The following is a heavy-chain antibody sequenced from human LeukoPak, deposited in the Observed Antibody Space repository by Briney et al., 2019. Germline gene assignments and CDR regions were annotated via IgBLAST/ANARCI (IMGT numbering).Heavy chain of an antibody. J-gene: IGHJ6*02. CDR1: GYTFTSYG. CDR2: ISAYNGNT. D-gene: IGHD2-15*01. CDR3: ARSCSGGSCYIGYYYGMDV. V-gene: IGHV1-18*01. Sequence: ASVKVSCKASGYTFTSYGISWVRQAPGQGLEWMGWISAYNGNTNYAQKLQGRVTMTTDTSTSTAYMELRGLRSDDTAVYYCARSCSGGSCYIGYYYGMDVWGQGTTVTVSS.